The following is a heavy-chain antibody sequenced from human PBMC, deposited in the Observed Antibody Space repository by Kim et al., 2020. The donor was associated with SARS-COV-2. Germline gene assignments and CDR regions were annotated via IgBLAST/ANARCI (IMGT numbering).Heavy chain of an antibody. CDR2: IKEDGSER. D-gene: IGHD3-3*01. CDR1: GFTFSSNW. CDR3: ARGTSRSGYS. Sequence: GGSLRLSCAASGFTFSSNWISWVRQPPGKGLEWVANIKEDGSERYYVGSVKGRFTISRDNAKNSVYLQMNILGVEDTAVYYCARGTSRSGYSWGQGTLVTVSS. J-gene: IGHJ4*02. V-gene: IGHV3-7*01.